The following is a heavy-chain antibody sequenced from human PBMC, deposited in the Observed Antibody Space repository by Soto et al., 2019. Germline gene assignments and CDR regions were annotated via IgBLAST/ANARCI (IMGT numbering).Heavy chain of an antibody. CDR2: FWYDGSNK. V-gene: IGHV3-33*01. D-gene: IGHD4-17*01. CDR1: GFTSGAKA. CDR3: ARAWGDYLHDDDAFDI. J-gene: IGHJ3*02. Sequence: QVPLVESGGGLAQPGRSLEPPFQGPGFTSGAKAFNGSGQAPAKGRGGGAVFWYDGSNKYYADPVKGRFTISRDNSKNTLYLQMNSLRAEDTAVYYCARAWGDYLHDDDAFDIWGQGTMVTVSS.